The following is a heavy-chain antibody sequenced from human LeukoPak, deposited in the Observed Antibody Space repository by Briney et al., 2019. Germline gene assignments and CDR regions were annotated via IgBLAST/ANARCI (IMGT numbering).Heavy chain of an antibody. V-gene: IGHV3-23*01. CDR2: ISGSGGST. Sequence: GGTLRLSCAASGFTFSSYGMSWVRETPGKGLWWGSAISGSGGSTYYADSVRGRFTISRDNSKNTLYLQMNSLRAEDTAVYYCAKWDTYYDSSGYYFYWGQGTLVTVSS. D-gene: IGHD3-22*01. J-gene: IGHJ4*02. CDR3: AKWDTYYDSSGYYFY. CDR1: GFTFSSYG.